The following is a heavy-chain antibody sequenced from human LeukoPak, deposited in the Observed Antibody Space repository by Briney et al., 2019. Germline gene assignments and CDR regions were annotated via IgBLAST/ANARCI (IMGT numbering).Heavy chain of an antibody. CDR3: ARGMYYYDSSGYRNWFDP. V-gene: IGHV6-1*01. D-gene: IGHD3-22*01. CDR1: GDSVSSNSAA. CDR2: TYYRSKWYN. J-gene: IGHJ5*02. Sequence: SQTLSLTCAISGDSVSSNSAAWNWIRQSPSRGLEWLGRTYYRSKWYNDYAVSVKSRITINPDTSKNQFSLQLNSVTPEDTAVYYCARGMYYYDSSGYRNWFDPWGQGTLVTVSS.